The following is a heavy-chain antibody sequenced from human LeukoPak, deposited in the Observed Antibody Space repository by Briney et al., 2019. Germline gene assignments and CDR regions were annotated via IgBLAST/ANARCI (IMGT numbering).Heavy chain of an antibody. J-gene: IGHJ6*02. V-gene: IGHV2-70*11. D-gene: IGHD6-13*01. CDR1: GFSLSTSGMC. CDR3: ARIVWGQQLVPPLYYYYGMDV. Sequence: SGPALVKPTQTLTLTCTFSGFSLSTSGMCMSWIRQPPGKALEWLARIDWDDDKYYSTSLKTRLTISKDTSKNQVVLTMTNMDPVDTATYYCARIVWGQQLVPPLYYYYGMDVWGQGTTVTVSS. CDR2: IDWDDDK.